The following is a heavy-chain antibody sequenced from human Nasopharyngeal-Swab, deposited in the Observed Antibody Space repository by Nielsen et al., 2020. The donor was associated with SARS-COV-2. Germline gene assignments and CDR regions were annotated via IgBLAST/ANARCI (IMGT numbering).Heavy chain of an antibody. Sequence: GGSLRLSCAASGFTFSRYWMHWVRQAPGKGLVWVARIKSDGSSTNYADSVKGRFTISRDNAKNTLYLQMNSLRAEDTAVYYCARAYYFDSWGQGTLVTVSS. CDR2: IKSDGSST. J-gene: IGHJ4*02. CDR3: ARAYYFDS. CDR1: GFTFSRYW. V-gene: IGHV3-74*01.